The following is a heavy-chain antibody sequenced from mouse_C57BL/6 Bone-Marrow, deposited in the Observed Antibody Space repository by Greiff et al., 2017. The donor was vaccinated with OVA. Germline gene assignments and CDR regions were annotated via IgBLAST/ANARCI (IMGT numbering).Heavy chain of an antibody. CDR1: GFTFSSYG. D-gene: IGHD1-1*01. CDR3: ARQAVYYGSSYWYFDV. Sequence: EVKLVESGGDLVKPGGSLKLSCAASGFTFSSYGMSWVRQTPDKRLEWVATISSGGSYTYYPDSVKGRFTISRDNAKNTLSLQMSSLKSEDTAMYYCARQAVYYGSSYWYFDVWGTGTTVTVSS. CDR2: ISSGGSYT. V-gene: IGHV5-6*01. J-gene: IGHJ1*03.